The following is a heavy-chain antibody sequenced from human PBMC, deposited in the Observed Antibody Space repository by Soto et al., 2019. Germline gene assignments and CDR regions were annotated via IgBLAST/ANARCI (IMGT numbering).Heavy chain of an antibody. CDR3: ARDPSAATENWFDP. Sequence: SETLSLTCAVSGYSISSGYYWGWIRQPPGKGLEWIGSIYHTGSTFYNPSLKSRVTISVDTSKNQFSLKLTSVTAADTAVYYCARDPSAATENWFDPWGQGTLVTVSS. D-gene: IGHD2-15*01. CDR1: GYSISSGYY. CDR2: IYHTGST. J-gene: IGHJ5*02. V-gene: IGHV4-38-2*02.